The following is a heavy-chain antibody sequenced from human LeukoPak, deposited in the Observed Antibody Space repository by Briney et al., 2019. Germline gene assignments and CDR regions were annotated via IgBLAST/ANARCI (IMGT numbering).Heavy chain of an antibody. CDR2: ISRSSSTI. Sequence: SGGSLRLSCAASGFTFSSYSMNWVRQAPGKGLEWVSYISRSSSTIYYADSVKGRFTISRDNAKNSLYLQMNSLRAEDTAVYYCAYTVTTGYWGQGTLVTVSS. CDR3: AYTVTTGY. D-gene: IGHD4-11*01. J-gene: IGHJ4*02. V-gene: IGHV3-48*01. CDR1: GFTFSSYS.